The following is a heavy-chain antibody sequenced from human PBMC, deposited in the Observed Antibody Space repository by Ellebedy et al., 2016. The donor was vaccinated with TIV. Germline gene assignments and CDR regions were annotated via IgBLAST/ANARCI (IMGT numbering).Heavy chain of an antibody. CDR3: ARTSGGSGWAYYYYGMDV. CDR1: GGTFSSYA. J-gene: IGHJ6*02. CDR2: IIPIFGTA. D-gene: IGHD6-19*01. V-gene: IGHV1-69*13. Sequence: AASVKVSCKASGGTFSSYAISWVRQAPGQGLEWMGGIIPIFGTANYAQKFQGRVTITADESTSTAYMELSSLRSEDTAVYYCARTSGGSGWAYYYYGMDVWGQGTTVTVSS.